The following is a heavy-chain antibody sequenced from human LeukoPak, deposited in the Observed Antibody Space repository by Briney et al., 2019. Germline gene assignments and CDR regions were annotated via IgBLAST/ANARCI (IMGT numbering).Heavy chain of an antibody. Sequence: KPSETLSLTCTVSGASINSYYWSWIRQPPGKGLEWIGCIYDSGSTDYNPSLKSRVTISADTSKNQFSLKLTSVTAADTAMYYCARTSSSWLWGQGTLVTVSS. CDR3: ARTSSSWL. CDR1: GASINSYY. CDR2: IYDSGST. V-gene: IGHV4-59*01. D-gene: IGHD6-13*01. J-gene: IGHJ4*02.